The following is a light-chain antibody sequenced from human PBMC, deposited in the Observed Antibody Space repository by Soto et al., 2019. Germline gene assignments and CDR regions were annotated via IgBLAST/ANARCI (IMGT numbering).Light chain of an antibody. CDR1: QNINNY. Sequence: DIEVTQSPSSLSAAVGVRVSITCQASQNINNYLNWYQQKPGRAPKLLIYDASNLEAGVPSRFRGSGSGTDFTFTISRLQPEDIATYYCQQYENLPTFGQGTRLEIK. CDR3: QQYENLPT. V-gene: IGKV1-33*01. CDR2: DAS. J-gene: IGKJ5*01.